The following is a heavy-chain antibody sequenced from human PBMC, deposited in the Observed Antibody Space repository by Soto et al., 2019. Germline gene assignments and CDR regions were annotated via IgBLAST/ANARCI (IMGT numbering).Heavy chain of an antibody. Sequence: SETLSLTCTVSGGSISSSSYYWGWIRQPPGKGLEWIGSIYYSGSTYYNPSLKSRVTISVDTSKNQFSLKLSSVTAADTAVYYCAIISRIAAAGSRRAPPIDYWGQGTLVTVSS. CDR2: IYYSGST. D-gene: IGHD6-13*01. V-gene: IGHV4-39*01. CDR1: GGSISSSSYY. CDR3: AIISRIAAAGSRRAPPIDY. J-gene: IGHJ4*02.